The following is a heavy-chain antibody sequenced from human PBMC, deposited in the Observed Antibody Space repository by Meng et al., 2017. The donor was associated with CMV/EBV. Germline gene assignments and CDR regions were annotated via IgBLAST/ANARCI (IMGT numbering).Heavy chain of an antibody. Sequence: GSLRLSCTVSGGSVSSGSYYWSWIRQPPGKGLEWIGYIYYSGSTNYNPSLKSRVTISVDTSKNQFSLKPSSVTAADTAVYYCARAFYYDSSGNWFDPWGQGTLVTVSS. CDR2: IYYSGST. CDR3: ARAFYYDSSGNWFDP. J-gene: IGHJ5*02. V-gene: IGHV4-61*01. CDR1: GGSVSSGSYY. D-gene: IGHD3-22*01.